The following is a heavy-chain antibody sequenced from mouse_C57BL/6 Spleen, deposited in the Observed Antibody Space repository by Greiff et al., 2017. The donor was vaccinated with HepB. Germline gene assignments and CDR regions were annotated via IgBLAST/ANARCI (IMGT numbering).Heavy chain of an antibody. Sequence: VQLQQPGAELVRPGSSVKLSCKASGYTFTSYWMHWVKQRPIQGLEWIGNIDPSDSETHYNQKFKDKATLTVDKSSSTAYMQLSSLTSEDSAVYYCARCGASGYYFDYWGQGTTLTVSS. J-gene: IGHJ2*01. V-gene: IGHV1-52*01. CDR2: IDPSDSET. CDR3: ARCGASGYYFDY. D-gene: IGHD6-1*01. CDR1: GYTFTSYW.